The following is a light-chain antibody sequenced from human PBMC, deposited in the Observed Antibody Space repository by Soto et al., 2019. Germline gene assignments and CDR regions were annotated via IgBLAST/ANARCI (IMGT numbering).Light chain of an antibody. Sequence: QSALTQPASVSGSPGQSITISCTGTISDVSGYNFVSWYQQYPGKAPKLMIYDVSNRPSGVSNRFSGSKSGNTASLTISGLQAEDEADYYCSSYTSSNTYVFGAGTKVT. CDR3: SSYTSSNTYV. CDR2: DVS. CDR1: ISDVSGYNF. J-gene: IGLJ1*01. V-gene: IGLV2-14*03.